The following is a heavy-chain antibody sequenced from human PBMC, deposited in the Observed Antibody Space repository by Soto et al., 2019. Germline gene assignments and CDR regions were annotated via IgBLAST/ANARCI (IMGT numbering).Heavy chain of an antibody. CDR3: AKSRHYDILTGSEAYDAFDI. Sequence: LRLSCAASGFTFSSYAMSWVRQAPGKGLEWVSAISGSGGSTYYADSVKGRFTISRDNSKNTLYLQMNSLRAEDTAVYYCAKSRHYDILTGSEAYDAFDIWGQGTMVTVSS. J-gene: IGHJ3*02. CDR1: GFTFSSYA. CDR2: ISGSGGST. V-gene: IGHV3-23*01. D-gene: IGHD3-9*01.